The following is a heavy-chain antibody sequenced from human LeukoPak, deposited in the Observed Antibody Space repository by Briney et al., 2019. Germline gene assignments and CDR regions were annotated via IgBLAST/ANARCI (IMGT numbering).Heavy chain of an antibody. CDR3: ARDWFCSGGSCYSRVY. J-gene: IGHJ4*02. V-gene: IGHV3-7*01. CDR2: IKEDGSEK. CDR1: GFTFSLYW. D-gene: IGHD2-15*01. Sequence: GGSLRLSCSPSGFTFSLYWMSWVRQAPGKGLEWVAKIKEDGSEKYHVDSVKGRFTISRDNAKNSLFLQMNSLRAEDTAVYYCARDWFCSGGSCYSRVYWGQGTLVTVSS.